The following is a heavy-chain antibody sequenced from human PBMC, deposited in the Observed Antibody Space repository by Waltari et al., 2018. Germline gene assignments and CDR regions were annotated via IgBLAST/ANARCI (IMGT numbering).Heavy chain of an antibody. CDR3: ARILRPYSSGDFDY. J-gene: IGHJ4*02. CDR1: GFSLSNARMG. CDR2: IFSNDEK. V-gene: IGHV2-26*01. D-gene: IGHD6-19*01. Sequence: QVTLKESGPVLVKPTETLTLTCTVSGFSLSNARMGVSWIRQPPGKALEWLAHIFSNDEKSYSTSLKSRLTISKDTSKSQVVLTMTNMDPVDTATYYCARILRPYSSGDFDYWGQGTLVTVSS.